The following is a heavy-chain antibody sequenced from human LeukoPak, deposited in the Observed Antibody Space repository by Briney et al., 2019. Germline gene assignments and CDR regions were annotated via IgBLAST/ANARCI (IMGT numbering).Heavy chain of an antibody. D-gene: IGHD3-3*01. CDR3: ARGSDDFWSGYSPSY. J-gene: IGHJ4*02. CDR1: GYTFTGYY. Sequence: ASVKVSCKASGYTFTGYYMHWVRQAPGQGLEWMGWINPNSGGTNYAQKFQGRVTMTRDTSISTAYMELSRLRSDDTAVYYCARGSDDFWSGYSPSYWGQGTLVTASS. V-gene: IGHV1-2*02. CDR2: INPNSGGT.